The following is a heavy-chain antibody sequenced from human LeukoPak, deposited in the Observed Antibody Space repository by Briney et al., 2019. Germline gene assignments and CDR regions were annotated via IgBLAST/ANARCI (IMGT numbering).Heavy chain of an antibody. J-gene: IGHJ4*02. CDR2: INSDGSST. CDR1: GFTFSSYW. Sequence: GGSLRLSCAASGFTFSSYWMHWVRQAPGKGLVWVSRINSDGSSTSYADSVKGRFTISRDNAKNTLYLQMNSLGAEDTAVYYCARAGYDYIWGSYHTGRYFDYWGQGTLVTVSS. CDR3: ARAGYDYIWGSYHTGRYFDY. D-gene: IGHD3-16*02. V-gene: IGHV3-74*01.